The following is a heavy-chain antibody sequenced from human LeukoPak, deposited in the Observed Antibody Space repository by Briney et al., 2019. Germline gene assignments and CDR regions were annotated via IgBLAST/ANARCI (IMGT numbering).Heavy chain of an antibody. D-gene: IGHD6-6*01. J-gene: IGHJ4*02. Sequence: PGGSLRLSCAATGFTFSSSWMTWVRQAPGKGLEWVAFIRYDGSNKYYADSVKGRFTISRDNSKNTLYLQMNSLRAEDTAVYYCAKDFRSSSSGFDYWGQGTLVTVSS. CDR2: IRYDGSNK. CDR1: GFTFSSSW. CDR3: AKDFRSSSSGFDY. V-gene: IGHV3-30*02.